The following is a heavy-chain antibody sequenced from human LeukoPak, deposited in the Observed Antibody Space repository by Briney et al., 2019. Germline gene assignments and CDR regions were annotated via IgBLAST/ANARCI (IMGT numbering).Heavy chain of an antibody. Sequence: GGSLRLSCAASGFTFDDYAMHWVRQAPGKGLEWVSGISWNSGTIDYADSVRGRFTISRDNAKNSLYLQMDSLRVEDTAFYYCAKDNRRHYTSGPNPDSLHWGQGALVTVSS. CDR3: AKDNRRHYTSGPNPDSLH. V-gene: IGHV3-9*01. J-gene: IGHJ4*02. CDR1: GFTFDDYA. CDR2: ISWNSGTI. D-gene: IGHD6-19*01.